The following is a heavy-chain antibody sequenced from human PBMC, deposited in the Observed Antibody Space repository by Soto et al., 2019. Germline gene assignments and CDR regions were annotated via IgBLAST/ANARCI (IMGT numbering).Heavy chain of an antibody. D-gene: IGHD3-9*01. CDR1: GFTFSSYD. CDR2: IGTAGDT. V-gene: IGHV3-13*01. J-gene: IGHJ4*02. CDR3: ARGDILTGYRRPDY. Sequence: PGGSLRLSCAASGFTFSSYDMHWVRQATGKGLEWVSAIGTAGDTYYPGSVKGRFTISRDNAKNTLYLQMNSLRAEDTAVYYCARGDILTGYRRPDYWGQGTLVTVSS.